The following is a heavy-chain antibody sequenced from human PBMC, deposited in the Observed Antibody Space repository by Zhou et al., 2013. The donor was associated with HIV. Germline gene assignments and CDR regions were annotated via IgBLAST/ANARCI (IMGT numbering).Heavy chain of an antibody. Sequence: QVQLLQSGAEVKPPGASVRVSCKVVGYTLANLAIHWVRRPPGQGLEWMGGFDPEDVMTVYAQKFEGRVSLTQDASSDTAYMSMTSLTSDDTAVYYCARGHYYYDSVGYYSDAFDIWGQGTMVTVSS. CDR3: ARGHYYYDSVGYYSDAFDI. CDR2: FDPEDVMT. J-gene: IGHJ3*02. CDR1: GYTLANLA. V-gene: IGHV1-24*01. D-gene: IGHD3-22*01.